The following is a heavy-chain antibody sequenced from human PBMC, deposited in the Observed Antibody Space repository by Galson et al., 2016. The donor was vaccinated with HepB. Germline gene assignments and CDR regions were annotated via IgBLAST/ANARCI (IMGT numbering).Heavy chain of an antibody. Sequence: SVKVSCKVSGYTPTKLSVHWVRQAPGKGLEWMGGFDLEDKKTMYAQKFQGRVTMTQDTATGTAYMELTSLRAEDTADYYCATVGLGIWGSWRWRTYHFDNWGQGTLVIVSS. CDR2: FDLEDKKT. D-gene: IGHD3-16*01. J-gene: IGHJ4*02. CDR1: GYTPTKLS. CDR3: ATVGLGIWGSWRWRTYHFDN. V-gene: IGHV1-24*01.